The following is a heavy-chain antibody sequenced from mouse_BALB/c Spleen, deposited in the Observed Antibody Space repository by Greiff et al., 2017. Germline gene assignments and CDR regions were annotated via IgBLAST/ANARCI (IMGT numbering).Heavy chain of an antibody. V-gene: IGHV5-15*02. CDR2: ISNLAYSI. CDR3: ARDRGYGSSYGWYFDV. Sequence: EVKLVESGGGLVQPGGSRKLSCAASGFTFSDYGMAWVRQAPGKGPEWVAFISNLAYSIYYADTVTGRFTISRENAKNTLYLEMSSLRSEDTAMYYCARDRGYGSSYGWYFDVWGAGTTVTVSS. J-gene: IGHJ1*01. D-gene: IGHD1-1*01. CDR1: GFTFSDYG.